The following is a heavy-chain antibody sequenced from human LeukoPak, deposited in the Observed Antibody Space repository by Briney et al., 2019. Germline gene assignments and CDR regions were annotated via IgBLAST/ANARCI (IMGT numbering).Heavy chain of an antibody. J-gene: IGHJ5*02. D-gene: IGHD1-1*01. Sequence: SETLSLTCAVYGGSFSGYYWSWIRQPPGKGLEWIGEINHSGSTNYNPSLKSRVTISVDTSKNQFSLKLSSVTAADTAVYYCARGFTTGTPKRGNNWLDPWGQGTLVTVSS. V-gene: IGHV4-34*01. CDR3: ARGFTTGTPKRGNNWLDP. CDR1: GGSFSGYY. CDR2: INHSGST.